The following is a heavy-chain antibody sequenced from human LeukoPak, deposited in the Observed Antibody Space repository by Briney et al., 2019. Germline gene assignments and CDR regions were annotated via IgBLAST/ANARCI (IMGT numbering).Heavy chain of an antibody. CDR1: GFTFSTYW. D-gene: IGHD6-13*01. CDR3: ARPTTSPGIAAEANFQH. J-gene: IGHJ1*01. Sequence: GSLRLSCAASGFTFSTYWMSWVRQAPGKGLEWVANINQDGSDKYYVDSVKGRFTISRDNAKNSLYLQMNSLRAEDTAVYYCARPTTSPGIAAEANFQHWGQGTLVTVSS. V-gene: IGHV3-7*01. CDR2: INQDGSDK.